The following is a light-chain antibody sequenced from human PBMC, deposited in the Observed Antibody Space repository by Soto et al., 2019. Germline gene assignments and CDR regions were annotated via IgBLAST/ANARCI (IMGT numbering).Light chain of an antibody. CDR2: GAS. CDR3: QQYDNSPIT. V-gene: IGKV3-20*01. CDR1: QSISSSF. Sequence: EIVLTQSPGILSLSPGERASLSCGASQSISSSFLAWYQQKPGQAPRLLIYGASSRATGIPDRFSGTGSETDFTLTISGLEPEDFAVYYCQQYDNSPITFGQGTRLEIK. J-gene: IGKJ5*01.